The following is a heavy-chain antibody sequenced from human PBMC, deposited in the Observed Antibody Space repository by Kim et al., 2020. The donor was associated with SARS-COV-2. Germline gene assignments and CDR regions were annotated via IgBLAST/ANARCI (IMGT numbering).Heavy chain of an antibody. Sequence: SETLSLTCAVYGGSFSGYYWSWIRQPPGKGLEWIGEINHSGSTNYNPSLKSRVTISVDTSKNQFSLKLSSVTAADTAVYYCARGFRSSGWYRGPWFDPWG. V-gene: IGHV4-34*01. CDR2: INHSGST. D-gene: IGHD6-19*01. J-gene: IGHJ5*02. CDR3: ARGFRSSGWYRGPWFDP. CDR1: GGSFSGYY.